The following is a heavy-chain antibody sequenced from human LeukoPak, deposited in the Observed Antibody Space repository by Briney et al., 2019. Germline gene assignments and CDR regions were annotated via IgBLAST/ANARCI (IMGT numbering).Heavy chain of an antibody. Sequence: ASVKVSCKASGYTFTGYYMHWVRQAPGQGLEWMGWISGYNGNTNYAQKFQGRVTMTKDTSTSRVYMELRSLRPDDTAVYYCARDFEAVADEEGYDAFDIWGQGTMVTVSS. CDR2: ISGYNGNT. V-gene: IGHV1-18*04. D-gene: IGHD6-19*01. CDR3: ARDFEAVADEEGYDAFDI. J-gene: IGHJ3*02. CDR1: GYTFTGYY.